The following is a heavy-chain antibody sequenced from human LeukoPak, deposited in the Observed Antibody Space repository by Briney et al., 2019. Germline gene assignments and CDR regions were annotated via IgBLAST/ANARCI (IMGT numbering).Heavy chain of an antibody. Sequence: GGSLRLSCAASGLTFDDYAMHWVRQAPGKGLEWVSGISWNSGSIGYADSVKGRFTISRDNAKNSLYLQMNSLRAEDTALYYCAKDKGRTTLDYWGQGTLVTVSS. V-gene: IGHV3-9*01. CDR2: ISWNSGSI. CDR3: AKDKGRTTLDY. D-gene: IGHD1-1*01. J-gene: IGHJ4*02. CDR1: GLTFDDYA.